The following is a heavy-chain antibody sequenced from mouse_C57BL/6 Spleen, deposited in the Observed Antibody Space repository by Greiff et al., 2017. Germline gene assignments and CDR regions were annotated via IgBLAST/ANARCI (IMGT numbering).Heavy chain of an antibody. CDR2: IDPSDSYT. V-gene: IGHV1-50*01. CDR1: GYTFTSYW. CDR3: APYSNYWCAY. Sequence: VQLQQPGAELVKPGASVKLSCKASGYTFTSYWMQWVKQRPGQGLEWIGEIDPSDSYTNYNQKFKGKATLTVDTSSSTAYMQLSSLTSEDSAVYYCAPYSNYWCAYWGQGTLVTVSA. D-gene: IGHD2-5*01. J-gene: IGHJ3*01.